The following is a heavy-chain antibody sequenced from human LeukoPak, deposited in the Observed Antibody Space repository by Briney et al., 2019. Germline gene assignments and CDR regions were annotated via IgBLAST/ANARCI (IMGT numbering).Heavy chain of an antibody. CDR2: IYSGGST. Sequence: GGSLRLSCAASGFTVSSKYMSWVRQAPGKGLEWVSVIYSGGSTYYADSVKGRFTISRDNSKNTLNLQMNSLRDEDTAVYYCVGNYGGPAYYYFDYWGQGTLVTVSS. CDR1: GFTVSSKY. J-gene: IGHJ4*02. D-gene: IGHD3-10*01. V-gene: IGHV3-66*02. CDR3: VGNYGGPAYYYFDY.